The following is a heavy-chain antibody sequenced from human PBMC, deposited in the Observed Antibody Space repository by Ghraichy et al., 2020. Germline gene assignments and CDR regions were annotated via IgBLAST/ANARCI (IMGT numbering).Heavy chain of an antibody. CDR1: GFTFSSYA. V-gene: IGHV3-30*04. CDR3: AGSVTDYYYYYMDV. J-gene: IGHJ6*03. D-gene: IGHD2-21*02. CDR2: ISYDGSNK. Sequence: LSLTCAASGFTFSSYAMHWVRQAPGKGLEWVAVISYDGSNKYYADSVKGRFTISRDNSKNTLYLQMNSLRAEDTAVYYCAGSVTDYYYYYMDVWGKGTTVTVSS.